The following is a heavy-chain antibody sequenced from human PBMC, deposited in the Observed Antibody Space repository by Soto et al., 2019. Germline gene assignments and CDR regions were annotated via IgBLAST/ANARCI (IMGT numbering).Heavy chain of an antibody. CDR1: GFTFNAYS. V-gene: IGHV3-21*01. J-gene: IGHJ4*02. D-gene: IGHD6-19*01. Sequence: GSLRLSCVVSGFTFNAYSMNWVRQAPGKGLEWVSSITSKSSYTYYADSVKGRFTISRDNARNSLFLDMSSLRVEDTAVYYCARDKYQSGWHGFDFWGQGTPVTVSS. CDR2: ITSKSSYT. CDR3: ARDKYQSGWHGFDF.